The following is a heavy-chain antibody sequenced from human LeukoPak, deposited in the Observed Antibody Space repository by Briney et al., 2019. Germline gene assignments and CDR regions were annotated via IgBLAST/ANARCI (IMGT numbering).Heavy chain of an antibody. CDR2: ISYSGST. V-gene: IGHV4-59*01. CDR3: ARLRLFPDYFDY. CDR1: GASISRYY. J-gene: IGHJ4*02. D-gene: IGHD3-22*01. Sequence: PSETLSLTCNVSGASISRYYWSWIRQPPGKGLEWIGSISYSGSTNYNPSLKSRVTISVDTSKNKFSLKVSSVTAADTAVYYCARLRLFPDYFDYWGQGNLVTVSS.